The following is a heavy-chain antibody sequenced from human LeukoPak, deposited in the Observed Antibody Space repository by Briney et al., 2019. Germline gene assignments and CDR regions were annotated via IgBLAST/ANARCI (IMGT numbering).Heavy chain of an antibody. D-gene: IGHD1-14*01. J-gene: IGHJ2*01. CDR2: ISYDGGNK. CDR3: AKTVKPMGKWYFDR. CDR1: GFTFSSYG. Sequence: GGSLRLSCAASGFTFSSYGIHWVRQAPGKGLEWVAVISYDGGNKYFADSVKGRFTISRDNSKNTVYLQMSSLRTDDTAVYYCAKTVKPMGKWYFDRWGRGTLVTVSS. V-gene: IGHV3-30*18.